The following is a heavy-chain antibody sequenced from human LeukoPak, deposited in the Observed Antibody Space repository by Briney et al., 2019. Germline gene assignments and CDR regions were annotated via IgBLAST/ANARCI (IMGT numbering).Heavy chain of an antibody. CDR2: INGDGSST. CDR1: GFIFNNYW. J-gene: IGHJ4*02. CDR3: TRQWHTPSDY. V-gene: IGHV3-74*01. Sequence: GGSLRLSCPASGFIFNNYWMHWVRQTPGEGPLWLSRINGDGSSTSYANSVQGRFIISRDNAKNTLYLQMNSLRAEDTAVYYCTRQWHTPSDYWGQGTLVTVSS. D-gene: IGHD6-19*01.